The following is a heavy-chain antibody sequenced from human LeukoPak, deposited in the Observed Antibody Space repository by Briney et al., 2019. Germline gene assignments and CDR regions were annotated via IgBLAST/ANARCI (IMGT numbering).Heavy chain of an antibody. Sequence: GASVKVSCKASGYTFTGYYMHWVRQAPGQGPEWMGWINPNSGGTNYAQRFQGRVTMTRDTSISTAYMELSRLRSDDTAVYYCARARGMTAKKWFDPWGQGTLVTVSS. D-gene: IGHD1-14*01. J-gene: IGHJ5*02. CDR1: GYTFTGYY. CDR2: INPNSGGT. CDR3: ARARGMTAKKWFDP. V-gene: IGHV1-2*02.